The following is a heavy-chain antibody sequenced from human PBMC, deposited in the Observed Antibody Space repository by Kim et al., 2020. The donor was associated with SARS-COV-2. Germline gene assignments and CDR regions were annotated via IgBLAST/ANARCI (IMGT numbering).Heavy chain of an antibody. J-gene: IGHJ6*02. CDR1: GGSFSGYY. D-gene: IGHD2-2*01. CDR2: INHSGST. V-gene: IGHV4-34*01. CDR3: ARGGPKWKVVPAASYYYYGMDV. Sequence: SETLSLTCAVYGGSFSGYYWSWIRQPPGKGLEWIGEINHSGSTNYNPSLKSRVTISVDTSKNQFSLKLSSVTAADTAVYYCARGGPKWKVVPAASYYYYGMDVWGQGTTVTVSS.